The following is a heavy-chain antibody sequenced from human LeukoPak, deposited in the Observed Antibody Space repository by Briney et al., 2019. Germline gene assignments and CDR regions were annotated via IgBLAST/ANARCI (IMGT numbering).Heavy chain of an antibody. D-gene: IGHD3-10*01. J-gene: IGHJ6*02. Sequence: GRSLRLACAASGITFRNYGMHWVRQAPGKGREWVAVIWYDGSNKDYADSVKGRFTISRDNPKNTLYLQMNSLRAEDTAVYYCGHLPGVYYYYGMDVWGQGTTVTVSS. CDR3: GHLPGVYYYYGMDV. V-gene: IGHV3-33*01. CDR1: GITFRNYG. CDR2: IWYDGSNK.